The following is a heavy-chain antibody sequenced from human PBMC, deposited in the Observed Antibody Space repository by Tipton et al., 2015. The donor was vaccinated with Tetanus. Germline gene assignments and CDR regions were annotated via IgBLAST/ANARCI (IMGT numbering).Heavy chain of an antibody. D-gene: IGHD3-10*01. Sequence: SLRLSCAASGFTFSDYYMSWIRQAPGKGPEWVSYISSSGSTISYADSVKGRFTISRDNAKNSLFLQMNSLRAEDTAVYYCARDNYGSGSYSNFDYWGQGTLVTVSS. CDR1: GFTFSDYY. CDR2: ISSSGSTI. J-gene: IGHJ4*02. CDR3: ARDNYGSGSYSNFDY. V-gene: IGHV3-11*01.